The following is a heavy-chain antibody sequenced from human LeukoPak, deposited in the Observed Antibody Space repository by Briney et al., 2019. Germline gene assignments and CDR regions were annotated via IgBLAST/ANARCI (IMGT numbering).Heavy chain of an antibody. J-gene: IGHJ4*02. CDR3: ARDRGPGLKTTADY. V-gene: IGHV1-2*02. CDR2: INSNSGGT. D-gene: IGHD4-11*01. Sequence: GASVKVSCKASGYTFTGYYMHWVRQAPGQGLEWMGWINSNSGGTNYAQKFQGRVTMTRDTSISTAYMDLSRLRSDDTAVYYCARDRGPGLKTTADYWGQGTLVTVSS. CDR1: GYTFTGYY.